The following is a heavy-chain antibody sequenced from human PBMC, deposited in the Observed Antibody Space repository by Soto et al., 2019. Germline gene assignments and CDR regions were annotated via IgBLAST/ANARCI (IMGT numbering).Heavy chain of an antibody. Sequence: EVQLVESGGGLVQPGRSLRLSCVASGFTAEDYAMHWVRQAPGKGLEWVSGISSNSDTIDYADSVKGRFTISRDNAKNSVFLQMNSLTPEDTALYYCAKDMKWGGLTTIHYFDSWGQGTLVTVSS. CDR3: AKDMKWGGLTTIHYFDS. V-gene: IGHV3-9*02. D-gene: IGHD4-17*01. CDR2: ISSNSDTI. J-gene: IGHJ4*02. CDR1: GFTAEDYA.